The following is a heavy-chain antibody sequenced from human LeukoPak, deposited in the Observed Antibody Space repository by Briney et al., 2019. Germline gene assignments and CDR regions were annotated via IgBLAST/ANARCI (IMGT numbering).Heavy chain of an antibody. CDR3: SRADGLRYYDISGSAKHGI. Sequence: GGSLRLSCAASGFTFSSYAMHWVRQAPGKGLEYVSAISSNGGSTYYANSVKGRFTISRDNSKNTLYLQMGSLRADDMTVYYCSRADGLRYYDISGSAKHGIWGQRTMVTVST. V-gene: IGHV3-64*01. D-gene: IGHD3-22*01. J-gene: IGHJ3*02. CDR2: ISSNGGST. CDR1: GFTFSSYA.